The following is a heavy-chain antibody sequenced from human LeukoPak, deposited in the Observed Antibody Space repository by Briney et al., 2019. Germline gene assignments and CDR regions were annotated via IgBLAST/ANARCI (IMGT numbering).Heavy chain of an antibody. CDR3: AREDSEQHRVLAFDI. J-gene: IGHJ3*02. Sequence: GGSLRLSCAASGFTVSSNYMSWVRQAPGKGLEWVSVIYSGGSTYYADSVKGRFTISRDNSKNTLYLQMNSLRAEDTAVYYCAREDSEQHRVLAFDIWGQGTMVTVSS. CDR1: GFTVSSNY. V-gene: IGHV3-66*01. D-gene: IGHD1-26*01. CDR2: IYSGGST.